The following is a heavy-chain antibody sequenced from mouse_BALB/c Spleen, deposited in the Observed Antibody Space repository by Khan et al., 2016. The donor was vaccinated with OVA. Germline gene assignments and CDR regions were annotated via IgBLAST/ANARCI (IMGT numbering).Heavy chain of an antibody. Sequence: QVQLKLSGPGLVAPSQSLSITCTVSGFSLSSNGVSWVRQPPGKGLEWLGVIWGDGSTNYHSTLKSRLIISKDNSKSQVFLKLNSLQTDDTATYYCAKFTPDYYSMDYWGQGTSVTVSS. CDR2: IWGDGST. CDR1: GFSLSSNG. D-gene: IGHD1-1*01. V-gene: IGHV2-3*01. J-gene: IGHJ4*01. CDR3: AKFTPDYYSMDY.